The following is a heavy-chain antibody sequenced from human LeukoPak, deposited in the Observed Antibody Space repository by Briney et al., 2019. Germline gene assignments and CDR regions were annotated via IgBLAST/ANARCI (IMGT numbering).Heavy chain of an antibody. D-gene: IGHD3-10*01. CDR3: ARRTLLRGVIIKDDY. J-gene: IGHJ4*02. CDR2: IRYDGSNK. Sequence: GGSLRLSCAASGFSFNNYDMYWVRQAPGKGLEWVAFIRYDGSNKYYADSVKGRFTISRDNSKNTLYLQMNSLRAEDTAVFYCARRTLLRGVIIKDDYWGQGTLVTVSS. CDR1: GFSFNNYD. V-gene: IGHV3-30*02.